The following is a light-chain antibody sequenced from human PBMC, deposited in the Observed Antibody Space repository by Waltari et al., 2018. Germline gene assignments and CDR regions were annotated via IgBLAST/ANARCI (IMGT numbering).Light chain of an antibody. CDR3: AAWEDSLSGWV. J-gene: IGLJ3*02. V-gene: IGLV1-47*03. Sequence: QSVLTQPPSASGTPGQRVTISRSGERSNFGENYVSWYQQPPGTAPKLLIYRSNQRPSGVPDRFSGSKSGTSASLAISGLWSEDEADYHCAAWEDSLSGWVFGGGTKLTVL. CDR1: RSNFGENY. CDR2: RSN.